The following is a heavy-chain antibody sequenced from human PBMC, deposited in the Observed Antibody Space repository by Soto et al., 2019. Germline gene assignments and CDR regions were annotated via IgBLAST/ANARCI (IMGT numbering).Heavy chain of an antibody. CDR2: MNPNSGNT. Sequence: QVQLVQSGAEVKKPGASVKVSCKASGYTFTSYDINWVRQATGQGREWMGGMNPNSGNTGYAQKFQGRVTMTSNTYISTAYMEMGSLRSEDTAVYYCARGGYSGYDLVAPYYYYGMDVWGQGTTVTVSS. J-gene: IGHJ6*02. CDR3: ARGGYSGYDLVAPYYYYGMDV. CDR1: GYTFTSYD. D-gene: IGHD5-12*01. V-gene: IGHV1-8*01.